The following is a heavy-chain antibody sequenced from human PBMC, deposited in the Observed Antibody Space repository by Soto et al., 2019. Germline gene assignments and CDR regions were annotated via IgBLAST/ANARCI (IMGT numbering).Heavy chain of an antibody. D-gene: IGHD3-10*01. CDR2: ISGSGGST. Sequence: PGGSLRLSCAASGFTVSSNYMSWVRQAPGKGLEWVSAISGSGGSTYYADSVKGRFTISRDNSKNTLYLQMNSLRAEDTAVYYCAKDGQPIRVITMVRGVISRYYGMDVWGQGTTVTVSS. J-gene: IGHJ6*02. CDR1: GFTVSSNY. V-gene: IGHV3-23*01. CDR3: AKDGQPIRVITMVRGVISRYYGMDV.